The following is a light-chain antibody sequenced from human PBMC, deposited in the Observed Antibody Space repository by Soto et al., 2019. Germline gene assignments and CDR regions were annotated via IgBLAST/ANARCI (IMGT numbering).Light chain of an antibody. CDR2: DVS. J-gene: IGLJ1*01. CDR1: SRDVGGYNY. V-gene: IGLV2-14*01. CDR3: SSYTSSSLYV. Sequence: QSVLTQPASVSGPPGQSITISCTGTSRDVGGYNYVSWYQQLPGKAPKLMIYDVSDRPSGVSNRFSVSKSGNTASLTISGLQAEDEADYYCSSYTSSSLYVFGTGTKVTVL.